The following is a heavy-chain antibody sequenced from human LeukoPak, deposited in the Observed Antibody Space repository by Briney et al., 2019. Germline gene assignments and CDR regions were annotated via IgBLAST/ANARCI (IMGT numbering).Heavy chain of an antibody. J-gene: IGHJ3*02. CDR2: ITGSSSTI. V-gene: IGHV3-48*02. Sequence: PGGSLRLSCAASGFTFSPYSMNWVRQAPGKGLEWISYITGSSSTIYYADSVKGRFTISRDNAKNLLYLQMNSLRDEDTAVYYCASSNGALDIWGQGTVVTVSS. D-gene: IGHD2-8*01. CDR1: GFTFSPYS. CDR3: ASSNGALDI.